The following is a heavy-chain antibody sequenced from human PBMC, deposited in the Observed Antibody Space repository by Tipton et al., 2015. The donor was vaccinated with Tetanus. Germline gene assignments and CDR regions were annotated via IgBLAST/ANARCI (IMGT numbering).Heavy chain of an antibody. CDR2: IYSSGST. D-gene: IGHD5-18*01. CDR1: YGSVRSGSYY. Sequence: TLSLTCTVSYGSVRSGSYYWSWLRQPPGKGLEWIGYIYSSGSTNYNPSLESRVSMSVDTSKNQFYLQLSSVTAADTAVYFCARASQRTFEFWGQGTLVAVSS. V-gene: IGHV4-61*01. CDR3: ARASQRTFEF. J-gene: IGHJ4*02.